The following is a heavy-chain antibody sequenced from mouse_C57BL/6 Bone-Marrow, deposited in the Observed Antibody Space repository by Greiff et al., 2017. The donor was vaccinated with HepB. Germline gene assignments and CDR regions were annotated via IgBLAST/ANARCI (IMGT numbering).Heavy chain of an antibody. D-gene: IGHD1-1*01. CDR1: GFSLTSYG. V-gene: IGHV2-2*01. J-gene: IGHJ3*01. Sequence: VQLQQSGPGLVQPSQSLSITCTVSGFSLTSYGLHWVRQSPGKGLEWLGVIWSGGSTDYNAAFISRLSISKDNSKSQVFFKMNSLQADDTAIYYCARGIYYYGSSYEGFAYWGQGTLVTVSA. CDR3: ARGIYYYGSSYEGFAY. CDR2: IWSGGST.